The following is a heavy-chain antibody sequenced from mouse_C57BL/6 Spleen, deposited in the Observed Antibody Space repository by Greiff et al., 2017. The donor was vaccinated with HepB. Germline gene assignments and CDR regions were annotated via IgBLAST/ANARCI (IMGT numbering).Heavy chain of an antibody. CDR3: TTGDYGSSYVFAY. CDR2: IDPENGDT. Sequence: VQLQQSGAELVRPGASVKLSCTASGFNFKDDYMHWVKQRPEQGLEWIGWIDPENGDTEYASKFQGKATITADTSSNTAYLQLSSLTSEDTAVYYCTTGDYGSSYVFAYWGQGTLVTVSA. D-gene: IGHD1-1*01. J-gene: IGHJ3*01. V-gene: IGHV14-4*01. CDR1: GFNFKDDY.